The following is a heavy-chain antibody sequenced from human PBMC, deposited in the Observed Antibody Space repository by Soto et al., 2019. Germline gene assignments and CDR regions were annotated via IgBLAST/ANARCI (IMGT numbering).Heavy chain of an antibody. J-gene: IGHJ3*02. CDR2: TSYSGST. CDR3: ARTSIFGVVLNAFDI. Sequence: PSETLSLTCTVSGGSCSGGGYYWSWIRQHPGKGLEWMGYTSYSGSTKYKPSLQSRITISVETSKNQFSLMLTSVTAADTAIYFCARTSIFGVVLNAFDIWGQGTLVTVSS. V-gene: IGHV4-31*03. CDR1: GGSCSGGGYY. D-gene: IGHD3-3*01.